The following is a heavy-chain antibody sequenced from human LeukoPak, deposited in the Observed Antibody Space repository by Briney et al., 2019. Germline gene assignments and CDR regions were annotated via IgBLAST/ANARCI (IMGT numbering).Heavy chain of an antibody. D-gene: IGHD3-22*01. CDR1: GFSFSNYA. V-gene: IGHV3-64D*09. CDR3: VNFSSGDASDI. CDR2: ISSNGDNT. Sequence: PGGSLRLSCSASGFSFSNYAMHWVRQAPGKGLEYVSAISSNGDNTYYADSLKGRFTISRDNSKNTLYLQMSSLRAEDTAMYYCVNFSSGDASDIWSQGTMVTVSS. J-gene: IGHJ3*02.